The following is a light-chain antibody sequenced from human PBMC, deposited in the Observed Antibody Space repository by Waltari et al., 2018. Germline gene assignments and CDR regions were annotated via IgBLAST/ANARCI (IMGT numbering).Light chain of an antibody. V-gene: IGLV4-60*03. J-gene: IGLJ2*01. CDR3: ETWDSKHHI. CDR1: SGHITYI. Sequence: QPVLTQSSSASASLGSSVKLTCTLRSGHITYIITCHQPQPGKAPRYLMKIESSGTFNRGSGVPDRFSGSTSEADFYLTISNLQSEDEADYYCETWDSKHHIFGGGTKLTVL. CDR2: IESSGTF.